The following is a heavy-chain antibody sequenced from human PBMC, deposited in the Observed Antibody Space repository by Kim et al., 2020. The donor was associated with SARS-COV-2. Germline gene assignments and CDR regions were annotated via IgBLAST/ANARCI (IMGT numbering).Heavy chain of an antibody. V-gene: IGHV3-30-3*01. CDR1: GFTFSSYA. J-gene: IGHJ4*01. D-gene: IGHD3-3*01. CDR2: ISYDGSNK. CDR3: ARASNDFWSGYLYYFDY. Sequence: GGSLRLSCAASGFTFSSYAMHWVRQAPGKGLEWVAVISYDGSNKYYADSVKGRFTISRDNSKNTLYLQMNSLRAEDTAVYYCARASNDFWSGYLYYFDY.